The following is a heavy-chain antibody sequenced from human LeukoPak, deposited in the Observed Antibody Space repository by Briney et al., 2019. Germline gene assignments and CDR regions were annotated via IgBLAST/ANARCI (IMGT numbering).Heavy chain of an antibody. J-gene: IGHJ4*02. Sequence: SETLSLTCAVYGGSFSGYYWSWIRQPPGKGLEWIGEINHSGSTNYNPSRKSRVNIPVDTSKNQFSLKLSSVTAADTAVYYCARGLGEFDYWGQGTLVTVSS. D-gene: IGHD3-10*01. CDR2: INHSGST. CDR3: ARGLGEFDY. CDR1: GGSFSGYY. V-gene: IGHV4-34*01.